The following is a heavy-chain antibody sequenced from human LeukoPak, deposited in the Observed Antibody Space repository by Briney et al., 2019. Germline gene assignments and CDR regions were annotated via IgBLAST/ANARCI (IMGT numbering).Heavy chain of an antibody. CDR3: ARVGGATDGFDY. CDR1: GGTFSSYA. V-gene: IGHV1-69*04. J-gene: IGHJ4*02. CDR2: IIPILGIA. Sequence: SVKVSCKASGGTFSSYAISWVRQAPGQGLEWMGRIIPILGIANYAQKFQGRVTITADKSTSTAYMELSSLRSEDTAVYYCARVGGATDGFDYWGQGTLVTVSS. D-gene: IGHD3-3*01.